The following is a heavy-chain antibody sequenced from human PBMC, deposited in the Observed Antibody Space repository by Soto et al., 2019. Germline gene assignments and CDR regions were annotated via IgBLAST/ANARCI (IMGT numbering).Heavy chain of an antibody. D-gene: IGHD3-16*02. V-gene: IGHV3-23*01. CDR3: AKSRVFIGAIVTLLDS. J-gene: IGHJ4*02. CDR2: ISNNGDTA. Sequence: EVQLLESGGGLVQPGGSLTLSCATSGFTFSSYAMVWVRQAAEKGLEWVASISNNGDTAYYADSVKGRFTISRGNSENTLSLQMNGLRADDTALYFCAKSRVFIGAIVTLLDSWGQGTQVTVPS. CDR1: GFTFSSYA.